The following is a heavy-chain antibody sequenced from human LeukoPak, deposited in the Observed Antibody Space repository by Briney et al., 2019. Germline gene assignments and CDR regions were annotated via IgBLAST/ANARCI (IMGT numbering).Heavy chain of an antibody. V-gene: IGHV3-30-3*01. D-gene: IGHD7-27*01. Sequence: PGGSLRLSCAASGFTFSSYAMHWVRQAPGKGLEWVAVISYDGSNKYYADSVKGRFTISRDNSKNTLYLQVNSLRAEDTAVYYCARDPPGDYYGMDVWGQGTTVTVSS. CDR1: GFTFSSYA. CDR2: ISYDGSNK. CDR3: ARDPPGDYYGMDV. J-gene: IGHJ6*02.